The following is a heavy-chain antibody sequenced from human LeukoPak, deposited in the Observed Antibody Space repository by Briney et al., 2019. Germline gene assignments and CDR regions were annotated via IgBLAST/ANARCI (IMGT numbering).Heavy chain of an antibody. Sequence: PGGSLRLSCAASGFTFSTYTMSWVRQAPGKGLQWVAYISARSGTIYYTDSVKGRFTISRDNSKNTLYLQMNSLRAEDTAVYYCAKALDDWWYQQPYYYYYMDVWGKGTTVTISS. V-gene: IGHV3-23*01. J-gene: IGHJ6*03. D-gene: IGHD2-8*02. CDR1: GFTFSTYT. CDR3: AKALDDWWYQQPYYYYYMDV. CDR2: ISARSGTI.